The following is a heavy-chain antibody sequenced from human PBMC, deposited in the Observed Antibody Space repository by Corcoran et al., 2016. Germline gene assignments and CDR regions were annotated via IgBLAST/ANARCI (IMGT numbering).Heavy chain of an antibody. J-gene: IGHJ6*02. D-gene: IGHD5-12*01. CDR3: ARGSDFSYYYYGMDV. V-gene: IGHV1-2*02. CDR2: INPNSGGT. Sequence: QVQLVQSGAEVKKPGASVKVSCKASGYTFTGYYMHWVRQAPGQGLEWMGWINPNSGGTNYAQKFQGRVTMTRDTSISTAYMELSRLRSDDTAVYYCARGSDFSYYYYGMDVWGQGTTVTVSS. CDR1: GYTFTGYY.